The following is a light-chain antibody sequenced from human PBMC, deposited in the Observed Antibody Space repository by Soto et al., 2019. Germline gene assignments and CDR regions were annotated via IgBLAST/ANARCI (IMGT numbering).Light chain of an antibody. V-gene: IGKV1-33*01. CDR2: DAS. J-gene: IGKJ5*01. CDR3: QQYEKLPT. Sequence: TQSPSSLSVSVWERATLTCKASQNINNYLTWYQQKPGRAPKLLIYDASNLEAGVPSRFRGSGSGTDFTFTSSLLQPDYIATYYCQQYEKLPTFGQGTRLDIK. CDR1: QNINNY.